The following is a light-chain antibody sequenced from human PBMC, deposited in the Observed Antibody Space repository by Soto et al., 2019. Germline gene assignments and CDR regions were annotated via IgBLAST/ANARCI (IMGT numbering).Light chain of an antibody. Sequence: EILMTQSPATLSVSPGESATLSCRASHRVSSYLAWYQQKPGQAPRLLIYGASTGATGIPARFSGSGSGTVFTLTISSLQSEDFAVYFCQQYNNWPLTFGGGTKVEIK. CDR3: QQYNNWPLT. J-gene: IGKJ4*01. V-gene: IGKV3-15*01. CDR2: GAS. CDR1: HRVSSY.